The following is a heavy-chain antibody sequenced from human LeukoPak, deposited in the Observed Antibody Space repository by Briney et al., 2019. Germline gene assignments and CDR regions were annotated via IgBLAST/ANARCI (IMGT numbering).Heavy chain of an antibody. J-gene: IGHJ4*02. D-gene: IGHD5-12*01. CDR1: GYMFTAYY. CDR3: ARVNSGYDF. Sequence: ASVKVSCKSSGYMFTAYYIHWLRQAPGQGLEWVGWINPNDGGSRFAQRFQGRVTMTSDTSATTTYMELTGLRSDDTAIFYCARVNSGYDFWGQGTLVAVSS. CDR2: INPNDGGS. V-gene: IGHV1-2*02.